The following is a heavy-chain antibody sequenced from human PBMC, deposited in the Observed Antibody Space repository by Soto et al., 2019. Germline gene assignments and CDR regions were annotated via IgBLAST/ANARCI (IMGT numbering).Heavy chain of an antibody. CDR3: AREGYDFWSGKDY. D-gene: IGHD3-3*01. V-gene: IGHV1-3*01. CDR1: GYTFTSYA. CDR2: INAGNGNT. Sequence: GASVKVSCKASGYTFTSYAMHWVRQAPGQRLEWMGWINAGNGNTKYSQKFQGRVTMTRDTSTSTVYMELSSLRSEDTAVYYCAREGYDFWSGKDYWGQGTLVTVSS. J-gene: IGHJ4*02.